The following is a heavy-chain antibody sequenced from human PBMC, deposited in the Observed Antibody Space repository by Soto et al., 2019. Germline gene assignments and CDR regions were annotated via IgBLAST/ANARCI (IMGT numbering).Heavy chain of an antibody. CDR3: ASQEVRGLDDFDI. D-gene: IGHD3-10*01. J-gene: IGHJ3*02. Sequence: EVQLVESGGGLVQPGGSLRLSCAASGFTFSGYSMNWVRQAPGNGLEWVSYISSSSSTIYYADSVKGRFTISRDNAKNSQYLQMNSLRAEDTAVYYCASQEVRGLDDFDIWGQGTMVTVSS. V-gene: IGHV3-48*01. CDR2: ISSSSSTI. CDR1: GFTFSGYS.